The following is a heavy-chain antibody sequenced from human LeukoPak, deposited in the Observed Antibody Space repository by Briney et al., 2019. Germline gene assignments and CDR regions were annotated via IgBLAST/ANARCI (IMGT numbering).Heavy chain of an antibody. V-gene: IGHV3-21*01. D-gene: IGHD4-17*01. CDR1: GFTFSSYS. CDR2: ISSSSSYI. CDR3: ARGKRTTVINNWFDP. Sequence: GGSLRLSCAASGFTFSSYSMNWVRQAPGKGLEWVSSISSSSSYIYYADSVKGRFTISKDNAKNSLYLQMNSLRAEDTAVYYCARGKRTTVINNWFDPWGQGTLVTVSS. J-gene: IGHJ5*02.